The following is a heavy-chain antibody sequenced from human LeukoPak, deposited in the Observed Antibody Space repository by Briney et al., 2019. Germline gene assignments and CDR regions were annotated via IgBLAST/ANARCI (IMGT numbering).Heavy chain of an antibody. D-gene: IGHD6-19*01. CDR1: GYSFTSYW. Sequence: GESLKISCKGSGYSFTSYWIGWVRQMPGKGLEWMGIIYPGDSDTRYSPSFQGQVTISADKSISTAYLQWSSLKASDTAMYYCARRRDPYSSGWRPFDYWGQGTLVTVSS. CDR3: ARRRDPYSSGWRPFDY. V-gene: IGHV5-51*01. J-gene: IGHJ4*02. CDR2: IYPGDSDT.